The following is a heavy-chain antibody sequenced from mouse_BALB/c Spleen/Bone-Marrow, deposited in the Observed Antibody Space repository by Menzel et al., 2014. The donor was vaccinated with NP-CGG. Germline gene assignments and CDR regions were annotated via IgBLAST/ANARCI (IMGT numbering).Heavy chain of an antibody. V-gene: IGHV1S137*01. CDR2: ISTYNGAT. Sequence: QVQLQQSGAELVRPGVSVKISCKGSGYTFTDYAMHWVKQSHAKSLEWIGVISTYNGATSYNQKFKGKATFTVDTSSSTAYMQFSSLTSEDSAVYYCARSEGIYYYGSSYAMDYWGQGTSVTVSS. J-gene: IGHJ4*01. D-gene: IGHD1-1*01. CDR3: ARSEGIYYYGSSYAMDY. CDR1: GYTFTDYA.